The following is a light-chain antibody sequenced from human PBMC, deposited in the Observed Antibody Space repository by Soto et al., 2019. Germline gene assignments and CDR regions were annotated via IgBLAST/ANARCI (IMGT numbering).Light chain of an antibody. V-gene: IGLV2-23*01. CDR2: EGN. CDR1: SSDVGNYNL. Sequence: QSVLTQPASVSGSPGQSITISCTGTSSDVGNYNLVSWYQQHPGKAPKLMIYEGNKRPSGVSNRFSGSKSGNTASLTISGLQAEDEADYYCCSYAGRSTFYVFGTGTKVTVL. J-gene: IGLJ1*01. CDR3: CSYAGRSTFYV.